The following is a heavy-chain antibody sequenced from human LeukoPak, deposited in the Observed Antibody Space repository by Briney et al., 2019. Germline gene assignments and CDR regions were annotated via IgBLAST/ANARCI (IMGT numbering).Heavy chain of an antibody. V-gene: IGHV1-46*01. CDR2: INPSGGST. CDR3: ARECGYDYVWGSYRYPFDY. Sequence: ASVKVSCKASGYTFTGYYIHWVRQAPGQGLEWMGIINPSGGSTSYAQKFQGRVTMTRDTSTSTVYMELSSLRSEDTAVYYCARECGYDYVWGSYRYPFDYWGQGTLVTVSS. J-gene: IGHJ4*02. D-gene: IGHD3-16*02. CDR1: GYTFTGYY.